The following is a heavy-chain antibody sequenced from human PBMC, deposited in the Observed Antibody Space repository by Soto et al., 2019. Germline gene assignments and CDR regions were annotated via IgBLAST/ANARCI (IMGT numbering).Heavy chain of an antibody. CDR2: IYYSGST. D-gene: IGHD6-19*01. Sequence: LETLCLTCGVSGCSIGGYYVTLIRQPPGKGLEWIGYIYYSGSTNYNPSLKSRVTISVDTSKNQFSLKLTSVTAADTAVYYCARHSSGWYGYWGQGTLVTVSS. CDR3: ARHSSGWYGY. V-gene: IGHV4-59*08. J-gene: IGHJ4*02. CDR1: GCSIGGYY.